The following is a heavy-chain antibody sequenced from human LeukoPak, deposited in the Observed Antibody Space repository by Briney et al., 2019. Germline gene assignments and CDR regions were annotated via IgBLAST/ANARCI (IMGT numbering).Heavy chain of an antibody. V-gene: IGHV3-74*01. Sequence: GGSLRLSCAASGFTFSSYWMHWVRQAPGKGLVWVSRINSDGSSTSYADSVKGRFTISRDNAKNTLYLQMNSLRAEDTAVYYCAREDSSRGDAFDIWGQGTMVTVSS. D-gene: IGHD3-22*01. CDR3: AREDSSRGDAFDI. CDR1: GFTFSSYW. J-gene: IGHJ3*02. CDR2: INSDGSST.